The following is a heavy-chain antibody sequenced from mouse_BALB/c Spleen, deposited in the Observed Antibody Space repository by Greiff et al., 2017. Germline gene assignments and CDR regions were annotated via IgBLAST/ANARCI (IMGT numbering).Heavy chain of an antibody. Sequence: EVQLVESGGGLVQPGGSRKLSCAASGFTFSSFGMHWVRQAPEKGLEWVAYISSGSSTIYYADTVKGRFTISRANPKNTLFLQMTSLRSEDAAMYYCARSKGSPCAMDYWGQGTSVTVSS. V-gene: IGHV5-17*02. CDR3: ARSKGSPCAMDY. D-gene: IGHD3-3*01. CDR2: ISSGSSTI. CDR1: GFTFSSFG. J-gene: IGHJ4*01.